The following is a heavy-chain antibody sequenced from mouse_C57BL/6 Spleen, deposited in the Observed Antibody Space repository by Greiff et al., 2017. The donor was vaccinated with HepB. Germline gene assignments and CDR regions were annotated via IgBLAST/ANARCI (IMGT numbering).Heavy chain of an antibody. CDR1: GYTFTDYN. CDR2: INPNNGGT. CDR3: ARDERLGFDY. Sequence: EVKLVESGPELVKPGASVKMSCKASGYTFTDYNMHWVKQSHGKSLEWIGYINPNNGGTSYNQKFKGKATLTVNKSSSTAYMELRSLTSEDSAVYYCARDERLGFDYWGQGTTLTVSS. J-gene: IGHJ2*01. V-gene: IGHV1-22*01.